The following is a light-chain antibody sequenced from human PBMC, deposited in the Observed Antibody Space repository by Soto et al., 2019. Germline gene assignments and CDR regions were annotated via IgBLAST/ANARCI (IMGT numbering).Light chain of an antibody. CDR2: EVS. J-gene: IGLJ1*01. CDR1: SSDVGPYNL. V-gene: IGLV2-23*02. Sequence: QSALTQSASVSGSPGQSITISCTGTSSDVGPYNLVSWYQQHPGKAPKLIIYEVSERPSGVSNRFSGSKSGNTDSLTISGLQAHDEADYYCCSYAGRNTFVFGLGTKVTVL. CDR3: CSYAGRNTFV.